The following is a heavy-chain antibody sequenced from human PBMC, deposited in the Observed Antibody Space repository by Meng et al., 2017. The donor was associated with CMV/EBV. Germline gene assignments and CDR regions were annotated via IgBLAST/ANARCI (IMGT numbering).Heavy chain of an antibody. V-gene: IGHV1-18*01. CDR2: ISVYNGHT. Sequence: QVQLVKLGVEVRRPGASWKVSCKASGYTFTGYGISWVRQAPGQGLEWMGWISVYNGHTNFAQNLQGRVTMTTDTSTSTAYVELRSLRSDDTAIYYCARGVPLGIIYSFDYWGQGTLVTVSS. D-gene: IGHD2-21*01. J-gene: IGHJ4*01. CDR3: ARGVPLGIIYSFDY. CDR1: GYTFTGYG.